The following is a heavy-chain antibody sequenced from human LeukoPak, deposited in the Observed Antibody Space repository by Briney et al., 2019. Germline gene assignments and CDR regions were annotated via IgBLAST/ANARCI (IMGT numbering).Heavy chain of an antibody. CDR1: GFIFSHYG. CDR2: IWSDATNR. CDR3: AKESSLYDSSGYYQSFDY. J-gene: IGHJ4*02. D-gene: IGHD3-22*01. Sequence: GGSLRLSCAASGFIFSHYGMHWVRQAPGKGLEWVAVIWSDATNRFYGASVKGRFTISRDNSKNTLYLQMNSLRAEDTAVYYCAKESSLYDSSGYYQSFDYWGQGTLVTVSS. V-gene: IGHV3-33*06.